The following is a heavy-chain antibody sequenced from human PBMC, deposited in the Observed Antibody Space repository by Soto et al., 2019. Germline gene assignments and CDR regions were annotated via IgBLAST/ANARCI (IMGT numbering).Heavy chain of an antibody. CDR3: ARDQSGYYYYGMDV. D-gene: IGHD6-13*01. CDR2: IIPIFGTA. Sequence: GASVKVSCKASGGTFSSYAISWVRQAPGQGLEWMGGIIPIFGTANYAQKFQGRVTITADESTSTAYMELSSLRSEDTAVCYCARDQSGYYYYGMDVWGQGTTVTVS. CDR1: GGTFSSYA. V-gene: IGHV1-69*13. J-gene: IGHJ6*02.